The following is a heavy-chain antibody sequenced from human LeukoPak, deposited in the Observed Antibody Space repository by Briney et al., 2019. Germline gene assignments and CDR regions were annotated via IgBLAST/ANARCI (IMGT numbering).Heavy chain of an antibody. Sequence: GSSVTVSCMASGGTFSSYAISWVRQAPGQGLEWMGGIIPIFGTANYAQKFQGRVTITADESTSTAYMELSSLRSEDTAVYYCARDQTAVANDAFDIWGQGTMVTVSS. CDR1: GGTFSSYA. J-gene: IGHJ3*02. CDR3: ARDQTAVANDAFDI. CDR2: IIPIFGTA. D-gene: IGHD6-19*01. V-gene: IGHV1-69*01.